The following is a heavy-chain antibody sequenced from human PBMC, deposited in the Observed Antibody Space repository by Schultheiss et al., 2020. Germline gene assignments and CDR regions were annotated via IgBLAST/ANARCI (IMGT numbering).Heavy chain of an antibody. J-gene: IGHJ4*02. CDR2: ISYDGSNK. V-gene: IGHV3-30*18. CDR3: AKDRGYSSGWYFDY. Sequence: GGSLRLSCAASGFTFSSYGMHWVRQAPGKGLEWVAVISYDGSNKYYADSVKGRFTIPRDNSKNTLYLQMNSLRAEDTAVYYCAKDRGYSSGWYFDYWGQGTLVTVSS. CDR1: GFTFSSYG. D-gene: IGHD6-19*01.